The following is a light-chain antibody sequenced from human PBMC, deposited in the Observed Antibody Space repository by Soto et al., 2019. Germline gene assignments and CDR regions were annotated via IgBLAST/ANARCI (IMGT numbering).Light chain of an antibody. CDR1: QSISSH. CDR2: DAS. J-gene: IGKJ4*01. V-gene: IGKV3-11*01. CDR3: QQLPNWQLT. Sequence: EIVLTQSPATLSLSPGERATLSCRASQSISSHLVWYQQNLGQAPRLLSYDASNRATGIPARFSGSGSGTDFTLPISGLEHEEFAVYYGQQLPNWQLTFGGGTRVEIK.